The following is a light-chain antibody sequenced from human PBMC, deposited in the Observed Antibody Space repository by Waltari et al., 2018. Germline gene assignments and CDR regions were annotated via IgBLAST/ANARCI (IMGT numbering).Light chain of an antibody. Sequence: SYELTQPPSVSVSPGQTARITCSGHELPKKYCYWFQQKSEQAPRLVIYEDTKRPSGIPERFSGSSSGTVATSTITGAQVDDEADYYCYSSDSTGLRVFGGGTTVVVL. CDR2: EDT. V-gene: IGLV3-10*01. J-gene: IGLJ1*01. CDR1: ELPKKY. CDR3: YSSDSTGLRV.